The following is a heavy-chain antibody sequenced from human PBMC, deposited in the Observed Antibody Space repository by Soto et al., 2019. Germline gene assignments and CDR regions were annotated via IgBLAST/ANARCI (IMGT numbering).Heavy chain of an antibody. J-gene: IGHJ4*02. V-gene: IGHV3-49*03. CDR3: TREDYYDSSGWTFDY. CDR1: GFTFGDYA. CDR2: IRSKAYGGTT. Sequence: GGSLRLSCTASGFTFGDYAMSWFRQAPGKGLEWVGFIRSKAYGGTTEYAASVKGRFTISRDDSKSIAYLQMNSLKTEDTAVYYCTREDYYDSSGWTFDYWGQGTLVTVSS. D-gene: IGHD3-22*01.